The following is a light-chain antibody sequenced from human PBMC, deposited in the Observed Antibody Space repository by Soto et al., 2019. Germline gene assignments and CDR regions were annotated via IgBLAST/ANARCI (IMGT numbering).Light chain of an antibody. V-gene: IGKV3-20*01. CDR1: QSVSSSY. CDR2: GAA. CDR3: QQYGSSYT. J-gene: IGKJ2*01. Sequence: EIVLTQSPATLSLSPGERATLSCRASQSVSSSYLAWYQQKPGQAPRLLIYGAASSATGIPGRFSGSGSGTDFTLTISSLETEDVVVYYCQQYGSSYTFGQGTKLEIK.